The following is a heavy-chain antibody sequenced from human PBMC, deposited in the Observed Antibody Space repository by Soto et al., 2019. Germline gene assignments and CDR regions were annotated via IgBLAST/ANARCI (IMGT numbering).Heavy chain of an antibody. D-gene: IGHD3-16*01. CDR3: ARDLTLRGGVTDY. CDR2: ISYDGSNK. CDR1: GFTFSSYA. Sequence: QVQLVESGGGVVQPGRSLRLSCAASGFTFSSYAMHWVRQAPGKGLEWVAVISYDGSNKYYADSVKGRFTISRDNSKNPLYLQMNSLGAEDTAVFYWARDLTLRGGVTDYWGRGTLVTVSS. J-gene: IGHJ4*02. V-gene: IGHV3-30-3*01.